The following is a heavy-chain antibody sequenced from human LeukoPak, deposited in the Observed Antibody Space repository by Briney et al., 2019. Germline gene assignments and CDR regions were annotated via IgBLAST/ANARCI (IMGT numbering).Heavy chain of an antibody. J-gene: IGHJ4*02. Sequence: GGSLRLSWAASGFTVSSNYMSWVRQAPGKGLEWVSVIYSGGSTYYADSVKGRFTISRDNSKNTLYLQMNSLRAEDTAVYYCARDPEAAAGLNWGQGTLVTVSS. D-gene: IGHD6-13*01. CDR2: IYSGGST. CDR1: GFTVSSNY. V-gene: IGHV3-53*01. CDR3: ARDPEAAAGLN.